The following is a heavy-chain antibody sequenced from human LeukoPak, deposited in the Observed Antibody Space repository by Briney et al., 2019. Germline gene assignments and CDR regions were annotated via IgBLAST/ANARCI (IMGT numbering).Heavy chain of an antibody. D-gene: IGHD3-22*01. CDR3: ASRTDTYDSSGYSRRNYYFDN. CDR1: GGTFSSYA. J-gene: IGHJ4*02. V-gene: IGHV1-69*13. CDR2: IIPIFGTA. Sequence: GASVKVSCKASGGTFSSYAISWVRQAPGQGLEWMGGIIPIFGTANYAQKFQGRVTLTADESTSTAYMELSSLRSEDTAVYYCASRTDTYDSSGYSRRNYYFDNWGQGTLVTVSS.